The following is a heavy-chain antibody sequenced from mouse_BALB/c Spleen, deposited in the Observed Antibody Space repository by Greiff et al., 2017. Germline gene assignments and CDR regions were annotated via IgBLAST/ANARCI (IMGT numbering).Heavy chain of an antibody. Sequence: VHVKQSGPELVKPGASVKISCKASGYTFTDYNMHWVKQSHGKSLEWIGYIYPYNGGTGYNQKFKSKATLTVDNSSSTAYMELRSLTSEDSAVYYCARSGYYYGSNHWYFDVWGAGTTVTVSS. D-gene: IGHD1-1*01. V-gene: IGHV1S29*02. CDR1: GYTFTDYN. J-gene: IGHJ1*01. CDR3: ARSGYYYGSNHWYFDV. CDR2: IYPYNGGT.